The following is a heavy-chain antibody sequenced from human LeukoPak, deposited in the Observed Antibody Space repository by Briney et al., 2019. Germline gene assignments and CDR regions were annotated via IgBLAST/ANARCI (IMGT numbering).Heavy chain of an antibody. CDR3: AKDCYDSSGYYASNWFDP. Sequence: SGGSLRLSCAASGFTFSSYGMHWVRQAPGKGLEWVAVISYDGSNKYYADSVKGRFTISRDNSKNTLYLQMNSLRAEDTAVYYCAKDCYDSSGYYASNWFDPRGQGTLVTVSS. CDR2: ISYDGSNK. V-gene: IGHV3-30*18. D-gene: IGHD3-22*01. J-gene: IGHJ5*02. CDR1: GFTFSSYG.